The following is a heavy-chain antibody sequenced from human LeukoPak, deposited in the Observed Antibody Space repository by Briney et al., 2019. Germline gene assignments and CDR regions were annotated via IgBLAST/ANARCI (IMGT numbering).Heavy chain of an antibody. CDR3: ARGAGSDYDSSGYSFDY. CDR1: GYTFTGYY. CDR2: INPNSGGT. Sequence: SVKVSCKASGYTFTGYYMHWGRQGPGQGLEWMGWINPNSGGTDYAPKFQGRVTMTRDTSISTAYMEVSRLRSDDTAVYYCARGAGSDYDSSGYSFDYWGQGTLVTVSS. D-gene: IGHD3-22*01. V-gene: IGHV1-2*02. J-gene: IGHJ4*02.